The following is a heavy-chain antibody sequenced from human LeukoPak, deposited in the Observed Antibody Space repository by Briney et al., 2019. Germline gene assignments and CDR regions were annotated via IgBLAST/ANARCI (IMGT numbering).Heavy chain of an antibody. J-gene: IGHJ6*03. CDR2: ISGSGGST. D-gene: IGHD6-13*01. CDR1: GFTFSSYG. CDR3: AKDSISSSWYRPYYYYYMDV. Sequence: GGSLRLSCAASGFTFSSYGMSWVRQAPGKGLEWVSAISGSGGSTYYADSVKGRFTTSRDNSKNTLYLQMNSLRAEDTAVYYCAKDSISSSWYRPYYYYYMDVWGKGTTVTISS. V-gene: IGHV3-23*01.